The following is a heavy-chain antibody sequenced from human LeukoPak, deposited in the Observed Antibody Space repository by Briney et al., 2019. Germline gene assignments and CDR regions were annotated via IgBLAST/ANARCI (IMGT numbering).Heavy chain of an antibody. J-gene: IGHJ6*03. CDR2: SGDST. V-gene: IGHV3-23*01. CDR3: AKERVGTSCSGCYMDV. Sequence: GASLRLSCAASGFIFSIYAMTWVRQAPGEGLEWVSSSGDSTYYADAVKGPFTISRDNSKNTLYLQMNSQRAEDSAIYYCAKERVGTSCSGCYMDVWGKGTTVTVSS. D-gene: IGHD2-2*01. CDR1: GFIFSIYA.